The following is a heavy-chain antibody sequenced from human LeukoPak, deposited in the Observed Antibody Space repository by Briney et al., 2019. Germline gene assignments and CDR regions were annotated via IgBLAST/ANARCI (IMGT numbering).Heavy chain of an antibody. D-gene: IGHD4-17*01. CDR3: ARSRYGDYYYFDH. Sequence: GSLELFCATSGFPFSRHAMSWVRPAPGKGLEWVLAISGSGGSTYYADSVKGRFTISRDNSKNTLYLQMNSLRAEDTAVYYCARSRYGDYYYFDHWGQGTLVTVSS. CDR1: GFPFSRHA. V-gene: IGHV3-23*01. CDR2: ISGSGGST. J-gene: IGHJ4*02.